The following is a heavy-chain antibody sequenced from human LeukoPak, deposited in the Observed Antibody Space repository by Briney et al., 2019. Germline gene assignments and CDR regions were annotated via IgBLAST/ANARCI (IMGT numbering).Heavy chain of an antibody. CDR3: ARRVFASGRLDY. V-gene: IGHV4-39*01. CDR1: GGSISSSSYY. J-gene: IGHJ4*02. Sequence: PSETLSLTCTVSGGSISSSSYYWGWIRQPPGKGLEWIGNIYFSGSTYYNPPLKSRVTISVDASKNQFSLKLRSVTAADTAIYFCARRVFASGRLDYWGQGTLVTVSS. CDR2: IYFSGST. D-gene: IGHD3-10*01.